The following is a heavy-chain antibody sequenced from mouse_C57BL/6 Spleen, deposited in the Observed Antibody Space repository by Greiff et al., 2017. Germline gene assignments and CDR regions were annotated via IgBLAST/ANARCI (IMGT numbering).Heavy chain of an antibody. CDR1: GYAFSSSW. Sequence: QVQLQQSGPELVKPGASVKISCKASGYAFSSSWMNWVKQRPGKGLEWIGRIYPGDGDTNYNGKFKGRATLTADKSSSTAYMQLSSLTSEDSAVYFCARKSSGYLSYAMDYWGQGTSVTVSS. CDR2: IYPGDGDT. J-gene: IGHJ4*01. CDR3: ARKSSGYLSYAMDY. V-gene: IGHV1-82*01. D-gene: IGHD3-2*02.